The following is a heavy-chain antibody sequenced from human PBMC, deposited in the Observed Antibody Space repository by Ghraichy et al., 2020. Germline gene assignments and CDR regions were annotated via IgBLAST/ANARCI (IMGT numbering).Heavy chain of an antibody. CDR3: ARDRYSKCYFDY. V-gene: IGHV3-30*04. Sequence: GGSLRLSCAASGFTFSSYAMHWVRQAPGKGLEWVAVISYDGSNKYYAGSVKGRFTISRDNSKNTLYLQMNSLRAEDTSVYYCARDRYSKCYFDYWGQGTLVTVSS. D-gene: IGHD1-14*01. J-gene: IGHJ4*02. CDR1: GFTFSSYA. CDR2: ISYDGSNK.